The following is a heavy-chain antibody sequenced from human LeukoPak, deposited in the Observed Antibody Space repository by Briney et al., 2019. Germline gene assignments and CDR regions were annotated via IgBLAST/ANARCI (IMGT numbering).Heavy chain of an antibody. Sequence: GGSLRLSCAASGFTFSSYSMNWVRQAPGKGLEWISYIGISSGNTKYADSVRGRFTISGDKAKNSVYLQMNSLRVEDTAVYYCARDTKYAFDNWGQGTLVTVSS. V-gene: IGHV3-48*01. CDR1: GFTFSSYS. CDR2: IGISSGNT. CDR3: ARDTKYAFDN. J-gene: IGHJ4*02. D-gene: IGHD2-2*01.